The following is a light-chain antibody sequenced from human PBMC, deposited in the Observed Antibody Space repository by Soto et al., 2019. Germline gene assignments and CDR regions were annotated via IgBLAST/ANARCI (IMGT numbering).Light chain of an antibody. CDR2: SNN. CDR3: AAWDDSLNGLYV. J-gene: IGLJ1*01. Sequence: VVTQPRSASGTIGQRVTISCSGSSSNIGSNTVNWYQQLPGTAPKLLIHSNNQRPSGVPDRFSGSKSGTSASLAISGLQSEDEADYYCAAWDDSLNGLYVFGTGTKVTVL. V-gene: IGLV1-44*01. CDR1: SSNIGSNT.